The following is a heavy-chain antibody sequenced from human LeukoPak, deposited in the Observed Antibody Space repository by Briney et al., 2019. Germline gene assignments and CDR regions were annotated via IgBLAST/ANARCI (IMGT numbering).Heavy chain of an antibody. D-gene: IGHD2/OR15-2a*01. CDR2: INPNSGGT. J-gene: IGHJ1*01. V-gene: IGHV1-2*02. CDR3: ARSTTPNDNEYFEH. Sequence: ASVKVSCKAFGYTFTGNYMHWVRQAPGQGPEWMGWINPNSGGTNYIQKFQGRVTMTRDTSISTAYMELSRLRSDDTAVYYCARSTTPNDNEYFEHWGQGTLVTVSS. CDR1: GYTFTGNY.